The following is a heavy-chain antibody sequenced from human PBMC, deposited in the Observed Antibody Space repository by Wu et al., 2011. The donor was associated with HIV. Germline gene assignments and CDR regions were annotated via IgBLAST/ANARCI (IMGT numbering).Heavy chain of an antibody. D-gene: IGHD7-27*01. CDR2: IYPGDSET. CDR1: IQLYLATG. J-gene: IGHJ4*02. CDR3: AKWMNWGPNFDY. V-gene: IGHV5-51*01. Sequence: KGSWIQLYLATGSAGCARCRARPGVDGIIYPGDSETRYSPSFQGQVTISADKSISTAYLQWSSLKASDTAMYYCAKWMNWGPNFDYWGQGTLVTVSS.